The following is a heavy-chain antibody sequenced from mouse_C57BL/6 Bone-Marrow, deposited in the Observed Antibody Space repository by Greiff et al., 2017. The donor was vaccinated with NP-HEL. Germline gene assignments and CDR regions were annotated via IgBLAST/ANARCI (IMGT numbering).Heavy chain of an antibody. J-gene: IGHJ3*01. Sequence: QVHVKQPGAELVMPGASVKLSCKASGYTFTSYWMHWVKQRPGQGLEWIREIDPSDSYTNYNQKFKGKSTLTVDKSSSTAYMQLSSLTSEDSAVYYCARGYGSSSFAYWGQGTLVTVSA. CDR1: GYTFTSYW. CDR3: ARGYGSSSFAY. V-gene: IGHV1-69*01. D-gene: IGHD2-2*01. CDR2: IDPSDSYT.